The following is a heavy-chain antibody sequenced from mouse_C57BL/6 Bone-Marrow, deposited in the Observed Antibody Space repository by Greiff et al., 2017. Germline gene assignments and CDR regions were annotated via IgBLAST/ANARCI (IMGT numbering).Heavy chain of an antibody. CDR2: IYWDDDK. D-gene: IGHD2-5*01. CDR1: GFSLSTSGMG. Sequence: QVTLKESGPGILQSSQTLSLTCSFSGFSLSTSGMGVSWIRQPSGKGLEWLAHIYWDDDKRYNPSLKSRLTNSKDTSRNQVFLKITRVDTADTATYYCARRANYSNLYYYAMDYWGQGTSVTVSS. J-gene: IGHJ4*01. V-gene: IGHV8-12*01. CDR3: ARRANYSNLYYYAMDY.